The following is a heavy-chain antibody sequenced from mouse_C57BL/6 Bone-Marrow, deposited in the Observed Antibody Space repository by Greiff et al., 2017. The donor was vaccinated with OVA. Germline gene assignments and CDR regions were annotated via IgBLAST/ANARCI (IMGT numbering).Heavy chain of an antibody. V-gene: IGHV1-66*01. CDR3: ARMVGGYDVGY. Sequence: QVQLQQSGPELVKPGASVKISCKASGYSFTSYYIHWVKQRPGQGLEWIGWIYPGSGNTKYNEKFKGKATLTADTSSSTAYMQLSSLTAEDAAVCYCARMVGGYDVGYWGQGTTLTVSS. J-gene: IGHJ2*01. CDR1: GYSFTSYY. CDR2: IYPGSGNT. D-gene: IGHD2-2*01.